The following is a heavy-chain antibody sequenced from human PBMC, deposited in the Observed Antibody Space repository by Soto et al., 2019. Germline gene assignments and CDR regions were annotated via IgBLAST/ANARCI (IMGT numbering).Heavy chain of an antibody. V-gene: IGHV3-66*01. Sequence: EVQLVESGGGLVQPGGSVRLSCAASGFTVSSNYMSWVRQAPGKGLEWVSVIYSGGSTYYADSVKGRFTISRDNSKNTLYLQMNSLRAEDTAVYYCARERQLGVYYYYYMDVWGKGTTVTVSS. D-gene: IGHD6-6*01. CDR2: IYSGGST. J-gene: IGHJ6*03. CDR3: ARERQLGVYYYYYMDV. CDR1: GFTVSSNY.